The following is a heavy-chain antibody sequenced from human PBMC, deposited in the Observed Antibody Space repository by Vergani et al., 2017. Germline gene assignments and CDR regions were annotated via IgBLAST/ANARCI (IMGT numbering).Heavy chain of an antibody. CDR1: GFTFSSYW. J-gene: IGHJ6*02. V-gene: IGHV3-7*01. D-gene: IGHD2-15*01. CDR3: ARDNFLLVVAATYGMDV. CDR2: IKQDGSEK. Sequence: EVQLVESGGGLVQPGGSLRLSCAASGFTFSSYWMSWVRQAPGKGLEWVANIKQDGSEKYYVDSVKGRFTISRDNAKDSLYLKMNSLRAEDTAVYYCARDNFLLVVAATYGMDVWGQGTTVTVSS.